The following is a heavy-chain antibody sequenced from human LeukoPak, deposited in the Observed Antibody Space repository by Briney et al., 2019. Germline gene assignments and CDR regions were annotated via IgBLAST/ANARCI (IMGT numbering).Heavy chain of an antibody. J-gene: IGHJ5*02. CDR1: GFTFSSYA. CDR3: ARVRGYNWFDP. D-gene: IGHD5-12*01. V-gene: IGHV3-30-3*01. CDR2: ISYDGSNK. Sequence: GGSLRLSCAASGFTFSSYAMHWVRQAPGKGLEWVAVISYDGSNKYYADSVKGRFTISRDNSKNTLYLQMNSLRAEDTAVYYCARVRGYNWFDPWGQGTLVTVSS.